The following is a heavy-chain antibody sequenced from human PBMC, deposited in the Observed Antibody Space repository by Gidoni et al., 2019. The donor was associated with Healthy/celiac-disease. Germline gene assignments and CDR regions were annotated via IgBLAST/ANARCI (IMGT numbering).Heavy chain of an antibody. D-gene: IGHD5-18*01. J-gene: IGHJ4*02. V-gene: IGHV3-23*01. Sequence: EVQLLESGGGLVQPGGSLRLSCAASGFTFSSYAMSWVRQAPGKGLEWVSAISGSGGSTYYADSVKGRFTISRDNSKNTLYLQMNSLRAEDTAVYYCAKDLYTAMETRTAEKPDYWGQGTLVTVSS. CDR3: AKDLYTAMETRTAEKPDY. CDR1: GFTFSSYA. CDR2: ISGSGGST.